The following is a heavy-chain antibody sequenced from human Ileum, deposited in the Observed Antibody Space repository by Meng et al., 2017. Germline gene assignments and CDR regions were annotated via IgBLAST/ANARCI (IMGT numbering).Heavy chain of an antibody. CDR2: ISNIDGSS. J-gene: IGHJ4*02. CDR1: VFTFSHYS. D-gene: IGHD1-14*01. Sequence: LVEAGGGLVQPGGSLRLSCTACVFTFSHYSMSWVRQAPGKGLEWVSSISNIDGSSYYADSVKGRFTISRDNSKNTQYLQMNSLRAEDTAVFYCAREGRDKPIDYWGQGTLVTV. CDR3: AREGRDKPIDY. V-gene: IGHV3-23*04.